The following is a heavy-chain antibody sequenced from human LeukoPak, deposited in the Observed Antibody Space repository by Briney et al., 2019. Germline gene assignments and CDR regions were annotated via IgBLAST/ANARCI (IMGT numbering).Heavy chain of an antibody. D-gene: IGHD1-7*01. J-gene: IGHJ4*02. Sequence: GGSLRLSCAASGFTSSSYAMHWVRQAPGKGLEWVAVISYDGSNKYYADSVKGRFTISRDNSKNTLYLQMNSLRAEDTAVYYCARGQRITGTGTYDYWGQGTLVTVSS. CDR3: ARGQRITGTGTYDY. V-gene: IGHV3-30-3*01. CDR1: GFTSSSYA. CDR2: ISYDGSNK.